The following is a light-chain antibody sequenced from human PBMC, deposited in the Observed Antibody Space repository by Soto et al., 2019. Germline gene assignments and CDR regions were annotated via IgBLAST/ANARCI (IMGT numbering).Light chain of an antibody. CDR3: ATWDDSLRGVL. CDR2: EVS. V-gene: IGLV2-14*01. J-gene: IGLJ2*01. Sequence: QSVLTQPASVSGSPGQSITISCTGTSSDVGGYNYVSWYQQHPGKAPKLMIYEVSNRPSGVPDRFSGSKSGTSASLAISGLRSEDEADYYCATWDDSLRGVLFGGGTKVTVL. CDR1: SSDVGGYNY.